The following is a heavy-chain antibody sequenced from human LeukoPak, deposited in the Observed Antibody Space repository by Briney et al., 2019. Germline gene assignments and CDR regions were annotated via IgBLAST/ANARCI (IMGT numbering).Heavy chain of an antibody. CDR3: ARDKSADY. Sequence: SETLSLTCTVSGGSISSSSYYWGWIRQPPGKGLEWIGSIYYSGSTTYNPSLKSRVTISVDTSKNRFSLKLSSVTAADTAVYYCARDKSADYWGQGTLITVSS. V-gene: IGHV4-39*07. CDR1: GGSISSSSYY. CDR2: IYYSGST. J-gene: IGHJ4*02.